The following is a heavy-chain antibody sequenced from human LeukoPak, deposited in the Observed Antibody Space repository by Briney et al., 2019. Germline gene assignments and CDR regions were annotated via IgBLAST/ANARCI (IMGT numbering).Heavy chain of an antibody. V-gene: IGHV3-64D*09. Sequence: PGGSLRLSCSASGFTFSSYAMHWVRQAPGKGLEYVSAISSSGGRTYYAESVRGRFTISRDNSKNTLYLQMSSLRAENTAVYYCVKGRYSNSWYSSDYWGQGTLVTVSS. CDR1: GFTFSSYA. D-gene: IGHD6-13*01. J-gene: IGHJ4*02. CDR3: VKGRYSNSWYSSDY. CDR2: ISSSGGRT.